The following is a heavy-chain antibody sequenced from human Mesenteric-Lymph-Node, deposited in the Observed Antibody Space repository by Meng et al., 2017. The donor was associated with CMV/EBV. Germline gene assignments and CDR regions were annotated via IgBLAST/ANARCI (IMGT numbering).Heavy chain of an antibody. CDR2: IWYDGSNK. V-gene: IGHV3-33*06. CDR1: GFTFSSYG. D-gene: IGHD3-16*02. J-gene: IGHJ4*02. Sequence: GESLKISCAASGFTFSSYGMHWVRQAPGKGLEWVAVIWYDGSNKYYADSVKGRFTISRDNSKNTLYLQMNSLRAEDTAVYYCVKALITFGGVIVGFDYWGQGTLVTVSS. CDR3: VKALITFGGVIVGFDY.